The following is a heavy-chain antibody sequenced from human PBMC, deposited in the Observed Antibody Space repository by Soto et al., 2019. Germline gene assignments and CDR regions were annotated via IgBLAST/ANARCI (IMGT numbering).Heavy chain of an antibody. Sequence: SAGLTSRNSNFVSCIRQPPGEGLEWIGFISYSGTTSYSPSLKSRVAISLDTSKNQFSLSLSSVTAADTAVYYWARGRGYSYGLDPWGQGTLVTVS. CDR1: AGLTSRNSNF. V-gene: IGHV4-30-4*01. D-gene: IGHD5-18*01. J-gene: IGHJ5*02. CDR3: ARGRGYSYGLDP. CDR2: ISYSGTT.